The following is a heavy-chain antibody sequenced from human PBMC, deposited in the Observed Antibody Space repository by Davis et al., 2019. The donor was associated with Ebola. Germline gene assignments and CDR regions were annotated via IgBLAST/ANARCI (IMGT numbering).Heavy chain of an antibody. V-gene: IGHV5-51*01. D-gene: IGHD1-26*01. CDR2: IYPGDSDT. CDR3: ARVGQGVLFYYGMDV. Sequence: GESLKISCKGSGYSFTAYWIGWVRQMPGKGLEWMGIIYPGDSDTRYSPSFEGQVSIPADKSINTAYLQWSSLKASDTATYYCARVGQGVLFYYGMDVWGQGTTVTVSS. CDR1: GYSFTAYW. J-gene: IGHJ6*02.